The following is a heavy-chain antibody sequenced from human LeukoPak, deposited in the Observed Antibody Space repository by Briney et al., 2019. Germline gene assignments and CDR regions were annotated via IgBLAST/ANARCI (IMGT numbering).Heavy chain of an antibody. CDR2: IYYSGST. CDR3: ARESVPAASTYAFDI. V-gene: IGHV4-30-4*08. Sequence: SETLSLTCTVSGGSISSSSNYWGWIRQPPGKGLEWIGYIYYSGSTYYNPSLKSRVTISVDTSKNQFSLKLSSVTAADTAVYYCARESVPAASTYAFDIWGQGTMVTVSS. CDR1: GGSISSSSNY. D-gene: IGHD2-2*01. J-gene: IGHJ3*02.